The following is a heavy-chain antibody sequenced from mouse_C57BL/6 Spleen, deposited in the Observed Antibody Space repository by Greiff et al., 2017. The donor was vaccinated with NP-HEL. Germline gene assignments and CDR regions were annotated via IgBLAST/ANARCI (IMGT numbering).Heavy chain of an antibody. CDR3: TTLITTGRGDAMDY. V-gene: IGHV14-1*01. J-gene: IGHJ4*01. CDR2: IDPEDGDT. D-gene: IGHD1-1*01. Sequence: EVQLQQSGAELVRPGASVKLSCTASGFNIKDYYMHWVKQRPEQGLEWIGRIDPEDGDTEYAPQFQGKATMTADTSSNTAYLQLSSLTSEDTAVYYCTTLITTGRGDAMDYWGQGTSVTVSS. CDR1: GFNIKDYY.